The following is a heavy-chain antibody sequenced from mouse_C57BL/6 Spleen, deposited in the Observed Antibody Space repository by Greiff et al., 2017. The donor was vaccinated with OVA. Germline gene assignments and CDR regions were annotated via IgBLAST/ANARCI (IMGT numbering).Heavy chain of an antibody. Sequence: QVQLKESGAELVRPGASVTLSCKASGYTFTDYEMHWVKQTPVHGLEWIGAIDPETGGTAYNQKFKGKAILTADKSSSTAYMELRSLTSEDSSVYYSTKMSGGSACFAYWGQGTLVTVSA. D-gene: IGHD3-1*01. CDR3: TKMSGGSACFAY. J-gene: IGHJ3*01. CDR1: GYTFTDYE. CDR2: IDPETGGT. V-gene: IGHV1-15*01.